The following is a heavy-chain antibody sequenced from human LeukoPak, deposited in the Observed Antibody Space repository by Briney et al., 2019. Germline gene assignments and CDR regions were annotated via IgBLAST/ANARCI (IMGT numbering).Heavy chain of an antibody. CDR2: ISESSIYI. V-gene: IGHV3-21*01. D-gene: IGHD3-22*01. Sequence: PGGSLGLSCAGSGFTFSSYTMNWVRHAPGKGLEWVSSISESSIYINYADSVKGRFTISRDNAKYSLYLQMTSLRAEDTAVYYCARSYYDSSGYPHSDLDYWGQGTLVTVSS. J-gene: IGHJ4*02. CDR1: GFTFSSYT. CDR3: ARSYYDSSGYPHSDLDY.